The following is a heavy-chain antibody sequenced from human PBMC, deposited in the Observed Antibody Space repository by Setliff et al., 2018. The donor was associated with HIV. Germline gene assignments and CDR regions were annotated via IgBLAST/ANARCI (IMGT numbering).Heavy chain of an antibody. CDR3: ARATNTLGRGPFDP. D-gene: IGHD7-27*01. CDR1: GYTFTSYG. CDR2: ISGYDGDT. J-gene: IGHJ5*02. Sequence: ASVKVSCKASGYTFTSYGVSWVRQAPGQGLEWMGWISGYDGDTHYVQKFQGRVTMTIDPSTRTAYMEVRSLRSDDTAVYYCARATNTLGRGPFDPWGQGTLVTVSS. V-gene: IGHV1-18*01.